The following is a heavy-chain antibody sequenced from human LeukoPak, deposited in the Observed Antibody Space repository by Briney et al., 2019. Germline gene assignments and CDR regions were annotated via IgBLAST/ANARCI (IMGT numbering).Heavy chain of an antibody. V-gene: IGHV4-61*02. CDR3: ARDRASGWYPDDAFDI. CDR2: IYTSGST. Sequence: SETLSLTCTVSGGSISSGSYYWSWIRQPAGKGLEWIGRIYTSGSTNYNPSLKSRVTISVDTSKNQFSLKLGSVTAADTAVYYCARDRASGWYPDDAFDIWGQGTMVTVSS. CDR1: GGSISSGSYY. J-gene: IGHJ3*02. D-gene: IGHD6-19*01.